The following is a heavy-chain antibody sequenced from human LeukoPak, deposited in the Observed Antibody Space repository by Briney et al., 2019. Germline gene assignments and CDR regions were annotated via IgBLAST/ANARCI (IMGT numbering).Heavy chain of an antibody. D-gene: IGHD2-15*01. CDR3: ARSVLRSYYYYYMDV. CDR1: GGSISSYY. Sequence: SETLSLTCTVSGGSISSYYWSWIRQPPGKGLEWIGYIYYSGSTNYNPSLKSRVTISVKTSKNQFSLKLRSVTAADTAVYYCARSVLRSYYYYYMDVWGKGTTVTVS. J-gene: IGHJ6*03. CDR2: IYYSGST. V-gene: IGHV4-59*01.